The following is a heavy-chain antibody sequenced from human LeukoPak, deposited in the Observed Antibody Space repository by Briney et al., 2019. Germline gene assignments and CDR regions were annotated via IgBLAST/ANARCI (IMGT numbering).Heavy chain of an antibody. CDR1: GFPFGSYA. Sequence: GSLRLSCAASGFPFGSYAIHWVRQAPGKGLEWVAVISHDGSNKYYADSVKGRFTISRDNSKNTLYLQMNSLRAEDTAVYYCARERPAVVVIDYWGQGTLVTVSS. D-gene: IGHD3-22*01. J-gene: IGHJ4*02. V-gene: IGHV3-30*04. CDR3: ARERPAVVVIDY. CDR2: ISHDGSNK.